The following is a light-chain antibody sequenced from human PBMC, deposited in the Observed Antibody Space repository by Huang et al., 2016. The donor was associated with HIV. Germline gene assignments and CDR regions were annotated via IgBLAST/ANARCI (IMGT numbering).Light chain of an antibody. Sequence: EIVMTQSPATLSVSPGERATLSCRASQSVSSNLAWYHQKPGQAPRRLIYGASTRATGIPARCSGSGSGTEFTLTISSLQSEDFAVYYCQQYNKWPMYTFGQGTKLEIK. J-gene: IGKJ2*01. CDR3: QQYNKWPMYT. CDR1: QSVSSN. V-gene: IGKV3-15*01. CDR2: GAS.